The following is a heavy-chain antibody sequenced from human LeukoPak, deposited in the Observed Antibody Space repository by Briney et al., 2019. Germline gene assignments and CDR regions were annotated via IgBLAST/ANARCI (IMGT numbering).Heavy chain of an antibody. CDR2: IIPIFGTA. V-gene: IGHV1-69*05. CDR1: GGTFSSYA. Sequence: SVKVSCKASGGTFSSYAVSWVRQAPGQGLEWMGGIIPIFGTANYAQKFQGRVTITTDESTSTAYMELSSLRSEDTAVYYCARDRGYCSSTSCQFDYWGQGTLVTVSS. D-gene: IGHD2-2*01. J-gene: IGHJ4*02. CDR3: ARDRGYCSSTSCQFDY.